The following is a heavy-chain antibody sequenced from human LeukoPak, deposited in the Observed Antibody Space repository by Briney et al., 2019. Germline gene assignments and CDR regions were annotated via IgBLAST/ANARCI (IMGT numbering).Heavy chain of an antibody. CDR2: INHSGST. J-gene: IGHJ4*02. V-gene: IGHV4-34*01. CDR3: ARSPVAFPRLFDY. D-gene: IGHD6-19*01. Sequence: SETLSLTCAVYGGSFSGYYWSWIRQPPGKGLEWIGEINHSGSTNYNPSLKSRVTISVDTSKNQFSLKLSSVTAADTAVYYCARSPVAFPRLFDYWGQGTLVTVSS. CDR1: GGSFSGYY.